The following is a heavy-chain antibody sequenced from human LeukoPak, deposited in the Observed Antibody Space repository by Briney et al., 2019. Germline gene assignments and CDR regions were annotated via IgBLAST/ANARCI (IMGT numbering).Heavy chain of an antibody. J-gene: IGHJ3*02. V-gene: IGHV6-1*01. Sequence: SQTLSLTCAISGDSVSSNSAAWNWIRQSPSRGLEWLGRTYYRSKWYNDYALSVESRITISPDTSKNQFSLQPNSVTPEDTAVYYCAREVVAGDDAFDIWGQGTMVTVSS. CDR3: AREVVAGDDAFDI. D-gene: IGHD2-15*01. CDR2: TYYRSKWYN. CDR1: GDSVSSNSAA.